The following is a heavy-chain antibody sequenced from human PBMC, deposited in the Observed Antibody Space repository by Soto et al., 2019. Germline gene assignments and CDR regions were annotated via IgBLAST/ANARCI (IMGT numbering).Heavy chain of an antibody. CDR1: GFSFGSYA. J-gene: IGHJ4*02. CDR2: ISGSDGKT. Sequence: PGGALRLSCAASGFSFGSYALSWVRQAPGKGLEGVSTISGSDGKTFYADSGKGRFAISRDTSQNTLYLQMNSLRADDTAIYYCARWSYLDYWGQGTRVTVSS. D-gene: IGHD3-3*01. CDR3: ARWSYLDY. V-gene: IGHV3-23*01.